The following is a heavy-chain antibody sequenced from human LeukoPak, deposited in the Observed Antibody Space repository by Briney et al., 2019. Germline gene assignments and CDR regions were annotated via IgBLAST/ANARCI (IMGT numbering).Heavy chain of an antibody. V-gene: IGHV6-1*01. CDR3: AREVDSHGTLFYYGMDV. J-gene: IGHJ6*02. D-gene: IGHD6-13*01. CDR2: TCYRSKWYN. CDR1: GDSVSINSAA. Sequence: SQTLSLTCAISGDSVSINSAAWNWIRQSPSRGLEWLGRTCYRSKWYNDYAVSVKSRITINPDTSKNQFSLQLNSVSPEDTAVYYCAREVDSHGTLFYYGMDVWGQGTTVTVSS.